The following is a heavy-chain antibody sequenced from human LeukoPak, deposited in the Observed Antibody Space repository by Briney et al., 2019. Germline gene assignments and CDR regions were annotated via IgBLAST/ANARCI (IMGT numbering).Heavy chain of an antibody. Sequence: GGSLRLSCAASGFTFRNYWMSWVRQAPEKGLEWVANINKDGSETYYVDSVKGRFTISRDNAKNSLYLQINSLSVDDTSVYYCATTDLVRGVEPGPWGQGTLVTVSS. CDR2: INKDGSET. CDR3: ATTDLVRGVEPGP. V-gene: IGHV3-7*01. D-gene: IGHD3-10*01. J-gene: IGHJ5*02. CDR1: GFTFRNYW.